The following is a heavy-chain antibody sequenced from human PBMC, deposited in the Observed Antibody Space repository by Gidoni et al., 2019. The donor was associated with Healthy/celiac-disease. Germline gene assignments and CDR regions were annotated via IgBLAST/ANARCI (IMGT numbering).Heavy chain of an antibody. CDR2: ISSSSSDI. CDR1: EFPFSSYS. CDR3: ARTPRELIAAAGTESYYGMDV. D-gene: IGHD6-13*01. Sequence: ELQLVESGGGLVKPGGSLRLSCAASEFPFSSYSMNWVRQAPGKGLEWVSSISSSSSDIYYADSVKGRFTISRDNAKNSLYLQMNSLRAEDTAVYYCARTPRELIAAAGTESYYGMDVWGQGTTVTVSS. V-gene: IGHV3-21*01. J-gene: IGHJ6*02.